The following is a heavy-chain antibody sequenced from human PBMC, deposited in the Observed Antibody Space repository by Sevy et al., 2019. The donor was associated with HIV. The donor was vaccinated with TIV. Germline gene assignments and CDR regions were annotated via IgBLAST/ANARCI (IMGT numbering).Heavy chain of an antibody. CDR2: IQYDGSNK. J-gene: IGHJ4*02. D-gene: IGHD2-21*01. Sequence: GGSLRLSCAASGFSFSSYGMHWVRQAPGKGLEWMSYIQYDGSNKDYGDSVKGRFTISRDNSKNTLYLQMNSLGVEDTAGFYCGKEGGGEGGDHWGQGTLVTVSS. CDR1: GFSFSSYG. CDR3: GKEGGGEGGDH. V-gene: IGHV3-30*02.